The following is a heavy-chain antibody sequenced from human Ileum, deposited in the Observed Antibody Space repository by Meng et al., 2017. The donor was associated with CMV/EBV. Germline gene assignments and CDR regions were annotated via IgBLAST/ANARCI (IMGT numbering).Heavy chain of an antibody. CDR1: GGSISSGSYY. CDR2: IYYSGST. D-gene: IGHD6-13*01. V-gene: IGHV4-39*07. J-gene: IGHJ3*02. CDR3: AREFRGSSSWHDAFDI. Sequence: QVQWQESGPGLVKPSQTLSPTCTVSGGSISSGSYYWGWIRQPPGKGLEWIGSIYYSGSTYYNPSIKSRVTISVDTSKNQFSLKLSSVTAADTAVYYCAREFRGSSSWHDAFDIWGQGTMVTVSS.